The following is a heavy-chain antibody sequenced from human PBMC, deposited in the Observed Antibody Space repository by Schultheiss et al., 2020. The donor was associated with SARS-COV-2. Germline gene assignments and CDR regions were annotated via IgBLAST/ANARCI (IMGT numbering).Heavy chain of an antibody. CDR3: ARVARDLDSSGYFDY. V-gene: IGHV4-4*07. CDR1: GGSISSYY. D-gene: IGHD3-22*01. Sequence: SETLSLTCTVSGGSISSYYWGWIRQPAGKGLEWIGRIYTSGSTNYNPSLKSRVTISVDTSKNQFSLKLSSVTAADTAVYYCARVARDLDSSGYFDYWGQGTLVTVSS. CDR2: IYTSGST. J-gene: IGHJ4*02.